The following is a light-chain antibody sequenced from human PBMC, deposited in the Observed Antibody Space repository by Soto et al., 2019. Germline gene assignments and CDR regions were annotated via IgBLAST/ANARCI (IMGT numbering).Light chain of an antibody. CDR2: AAS. CDR1: QGISSW. Sequence: DIQMTQSPSSVSASVGDRVTITCRASQGISSWLAWYQQKPGKAPKLLIYAASSLQSGVPSRFNGSGSGTDFTITSSRLQPEDFAPYYCQPANSLPAHTFGGGTQVEIK. V-gene: IGKV1-12*01. J-gene: IGKJ4*01. CDR3: QPANSLPAHT.